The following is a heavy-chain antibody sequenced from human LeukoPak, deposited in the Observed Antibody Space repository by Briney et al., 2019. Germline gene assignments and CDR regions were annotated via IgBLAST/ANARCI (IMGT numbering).Heavy chain of an antibody. J-gene: IGHJ3*02. CDR2: ISGSGGST. Sequence: GGSLRLSCAASGFTFSNYAMSWVRQAPGKGLEWVSAISGSGGSTYYADSVKGRFTISRDNSKNTLYLQMNSLRAEDTAVYYCATRITMIVVARYAFDIWGQGTMVTVSS. V-gene: IGHV3-23*01. CDR1: GFTFSNYA. CDR3: ATRITMIVVARYAFDI. D-gene: IGHD3-22*01.